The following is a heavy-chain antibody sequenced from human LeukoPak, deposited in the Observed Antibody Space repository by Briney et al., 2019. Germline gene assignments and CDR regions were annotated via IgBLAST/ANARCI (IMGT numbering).Heavy chain of an antibody. V-gene: IGHV4-34*01. CDR3: ASGQRWLQLFY. CDR1: GGSLSGYY. J-gene: IGHJ4*02. D-gene: IGHD5-24*01. CDR2: INHSGST. Sequence: PSETLSLTCAVYGGSLSGYYWSWIRQTPGKGLEWIGEINHSGSTNYNPSLKSRVTISVDTSKNQFSLKLSSVTAANTAVYYGASGQRWLQLFYWGQGTLVTVSS.